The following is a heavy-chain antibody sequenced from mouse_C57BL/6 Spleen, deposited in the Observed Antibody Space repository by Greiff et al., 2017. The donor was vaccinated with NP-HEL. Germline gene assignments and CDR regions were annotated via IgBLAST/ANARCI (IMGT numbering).Heavy chain of an antibody. CDR1: GFTFRSYA. Sequence: EVKVEESGEGLVKPGGSLKLSCAASGFTFRSYAMSWVRQTPEKRLEWVAYISSGGDYIYYADTVKGRFTISRDNARNTLYLQMSSLKSEDTSMYYCTREGFFAYWGQGTLVTVSA. J-gene: IGHJ3*01. V-gene: IGHV5-9-1*02. CDR3: TREGFFAY. CDR2: ISSGGDYI.